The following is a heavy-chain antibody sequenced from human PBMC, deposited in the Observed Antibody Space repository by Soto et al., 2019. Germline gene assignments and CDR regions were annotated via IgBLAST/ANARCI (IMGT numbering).Heavy chain of an antibody. V-gene: IGHV1-18*01. CDR2: ISAYNGNT. J-gene: IGHJ4*02. CDR3: ARDTQWPPDLY. D-gene: IGHD6-19*01. CDR1: GYTFTSYG. Sequence: QVQLVQSGAEVKKPGASVKVSCKASGYTFTSYGISWVRQAPGQGLEWMGWISAYNGNTNYAQKLQGRVTINTDTSTSAADMELRCLRCDDAAVDSCARDTQWPPDLYWGQGILVTVFS.